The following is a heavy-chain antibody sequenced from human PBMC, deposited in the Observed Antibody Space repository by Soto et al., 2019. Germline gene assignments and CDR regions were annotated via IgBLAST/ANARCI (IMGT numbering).Heavy chain of an antibody. Sequence: ASVKVSCKASGYTFTSYGISWVRQAPGQGLEWMGWISAYNGNTNYAQKLQGRVTMTTDTSTSTAYMELRSLRSDDTAVYYCARGGHDPESSGWYEWDYWGQGTLVTVSS. V-gene: IGHV1-18*01. D-gene: IGHD6-19*01. CDR1: GYTFTSYG. CDR3: ARGGHDPESSGWYEWDY. J-gene: IGHJ4*02. CDR2: ISAYNGNT.